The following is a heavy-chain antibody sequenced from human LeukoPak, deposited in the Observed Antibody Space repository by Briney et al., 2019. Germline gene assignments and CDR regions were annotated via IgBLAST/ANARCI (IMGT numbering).Heavy chain of an antibody. CDR1: GLTFSSYS. CDR3: ARDDYSNSPN. Sequence: PGGSLRLSCAASGLTFSSYSMNWVRKAPGKGLEWVSYISSSSSTIYYADSVKGRFTISRDNAKNSLYLQMNSLRAEDRAVYYCARDDYSNSPNWGQGTLVTVSS. J-gene: IGHJ4*02. CDR2: ISSSSSTI. D-gene: IGHD4-11*01. V-gene: IGHV3-48*01.